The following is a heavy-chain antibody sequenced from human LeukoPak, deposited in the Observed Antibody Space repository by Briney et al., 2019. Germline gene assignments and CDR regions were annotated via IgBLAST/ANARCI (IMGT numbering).Heavy chain of an antibody. J-gene: IGHJ4*02. V-gene: IGHV3-9*01. CDR1: GFSFDDYA. D-gene: IGHD3-3*01. CDR3: AREAEALYYDFWSGYYLTDY. Sequence: GGSLRLSCAASGFSFDDYAMHWVRQAPGKGLEWVSGISWNSGSIGYADSVKGRFTISRDNAKNSLYLQMNSLRAEDTAVYYCAREAEALYYDFWSGYYLTDYWGQGTLVTVSS. CDR2: ISWNSGSI.